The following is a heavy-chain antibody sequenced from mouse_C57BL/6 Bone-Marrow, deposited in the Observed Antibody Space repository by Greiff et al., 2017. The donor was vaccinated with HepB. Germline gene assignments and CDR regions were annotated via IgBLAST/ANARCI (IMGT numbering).Heavy chain of an antibody. J-gene: IGHJ4*01. D-gene: IGHD3-1*01. Sequence: EVQLQQSGPELVKPGASVKISCKASGYTFTDYYMNWVKQSHGKSLEWIGDINPNNGGTSYNQKFKGKATLTVDKSSSTAYMELRSLTSEDSAVYYCARSRGYDYAMDYWGQGTSVTVSS. CDR3: ARSRGYDYAMDY. V-gene: IGHV1-26*01. CDR1: GYTFTDYY. CDR2: INPNNGGT.